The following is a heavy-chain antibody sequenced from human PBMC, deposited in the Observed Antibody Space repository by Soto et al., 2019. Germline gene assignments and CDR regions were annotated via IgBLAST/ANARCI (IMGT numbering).Heavy chain of an antibody. CDR2: IYHTGST. D-gene: IGHD1-1*01. CDR3: ARATGTLRSRNCDY. Sequence: QVQLQESGPKLVKPSQTLSLTCSVSGGSISTVGHYCTWIRQPPGKGLEWIGSIYHTGSTYYSKSLRSRLTMSVNTSKSQFSLRLSSVTAADTAVYYCARATGTLRSRNCDYWGQGSLVTVSS. CDR1: GGSISTVGHY. J-gene: IGHJ4*02. V-gene: IGHV4-31*03.